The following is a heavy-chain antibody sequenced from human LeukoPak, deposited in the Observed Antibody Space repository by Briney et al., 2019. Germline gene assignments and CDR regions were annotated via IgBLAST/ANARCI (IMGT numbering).Heavy chain of an antibody. CDR2: IKQDGSEK. CDR1: GFTFSSYW. D-gene: IGHD2-2*02. Sequence: GGSLRLSCAASGFTFSSYWMSWVRQAPGKGLEWVANIKQDGSEKYYVDSVKGRFTISRDNAKNSLYLQMNSLRAEDTAVYYCARHSGPPLGYCSSTSCYTGYYYYMDVWGQGTTVTVSS. J-gene: IGHJ6*03. V-gene: IGHV3-7*01. CDR3: ARHSGPPLGYCSSTSCYTGYYYYMDV.